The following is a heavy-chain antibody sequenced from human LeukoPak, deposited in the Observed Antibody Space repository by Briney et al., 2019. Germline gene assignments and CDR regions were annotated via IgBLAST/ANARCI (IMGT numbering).Heavy chain of an antibody. CDR2: MKQDGRET. D-gene: IGHD3-10*01. V-gene: IGHV3-7*01. CDR3: ARDAFRARYFDL. CDR1: EFTFTNYW. J-gene: IGHJ2*01. Sequence: GGSLRLSCVAFEFTFTNYWMSWVRQAPGKGLEWVAHMKQDGRETHYVDSVKGRFTISRDNAKNSVYLQMNSLRAEDTAVYFCARDAFRARYFDLWGRGTLVTVSS.